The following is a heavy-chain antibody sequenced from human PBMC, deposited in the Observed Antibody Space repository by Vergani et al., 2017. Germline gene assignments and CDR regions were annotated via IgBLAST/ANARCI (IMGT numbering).Heavy chain of an antibody. D-gene: IGHD3-16*01. J-gene: IGHJ4*02. CDR3: ASKRGACRSAYCHSYDF. V-gene: IGHV4-39*01. CDR1: GDSVISTDYH. CDR2: MDYIGRT. Sequence: QVQLQESGPGLVKPSETLSLTCTVSGDSVISTDYHWGWIRQPPGKGLEWIGSMDYIGRTSYNPSLECRISISFETPKNQFSLRLTSVNAAETAVYYCASKRGACRSAYCHSYDFWGPGTLVGVSS.